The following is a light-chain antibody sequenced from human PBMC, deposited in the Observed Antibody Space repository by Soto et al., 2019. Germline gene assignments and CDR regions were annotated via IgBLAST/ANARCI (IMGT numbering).Light chain of an antibody. Sequence: DIQMTQSPFTLSASVGDRVTISCRAGQTISSWLAWYQHKPGKAPKLLIYKASTLQTGVPSRFSGSGSGTEFTLTISSLQLDDFATYFCQQYSRDPWTFGQGTKVDIK. V-gene: IGKV1-5*03. CDR2: KAS. CDR1: QTISSW. CDR3: QQYSRDPWT. J-gene: IGKJ1*01.